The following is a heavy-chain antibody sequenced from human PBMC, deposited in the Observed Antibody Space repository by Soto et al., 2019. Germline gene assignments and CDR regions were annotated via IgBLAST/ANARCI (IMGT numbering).Heavy chain of an antibody. J-gene: IGHJ5*02. Sequence: SLTCTVSGACISSAGYYWSWIRQHPGKGLEWIGYIYSSGSTYYNPSLKSRVNISLDTSKNQFSLKVSSVTVADTAVYYCSRIIAAASNWFGPWGQGALVTVSS. CDR3: SRIIAAASNWFGP. CDR2: IYSSGST. CDR1: GACISSAGYY. D-gene: IGHD6-13*01. V-gene: IGHV4-31*03.